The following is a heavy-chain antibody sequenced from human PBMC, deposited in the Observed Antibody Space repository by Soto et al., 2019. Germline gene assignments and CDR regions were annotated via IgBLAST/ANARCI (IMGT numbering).Heavy chain of an antibody. J-gene: IGHJ4*02. CDR2: IIPLFDTA. CDR1: GGTSSSYD. CDR3: ARDHRREGYGEMDD. D-gene: IGHD4-17*01. Sequence: QVQLVQSGAEVKKPGSSVKVSCKASGGTSSSYDFSGVRQAPGQGLECMGGIIPLFDTAKYAQNLQGRVTISAAEYPRTAYMKLNSLRTEDTALDNCARDHRREGYGEMDDWGQGTLVTVTS. V-gene: IGHV1-69*01.